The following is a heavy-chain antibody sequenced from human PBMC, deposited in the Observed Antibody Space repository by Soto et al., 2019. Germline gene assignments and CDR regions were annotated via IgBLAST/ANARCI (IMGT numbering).Heavy chain of an antibody. D-gene: IGHD7-27*01. CDR2: ISYDGTNK. CDR1: GFSFSLSP. Sequence: ESGGGVVQPGRSLRLSCAASGFSFSLSPMHWVRQAPGKGPEWVALISYDGTNKFYADSVKGRFTISRDNSKSTLYLQVDSLRPEDAAVDYCARDPKTSGGQHWAFNYFDSWGQGTLVTVSS. CDR3: ARDPKTSGGQHWAFNYFDS. V-gene: IGHV3-30-3*01. J-gene: IGHJ4*02.